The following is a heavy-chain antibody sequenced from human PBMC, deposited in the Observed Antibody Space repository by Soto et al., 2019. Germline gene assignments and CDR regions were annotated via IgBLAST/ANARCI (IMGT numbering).Heavy chain of an antibody. Sequence: QVQLVQSGAEVKKPGASVKVSCKASGYTFTSYDVIWVRQATGQGLEWMGWMNPNSGNTGYAQNFQDRVTMTRNTTISAAYMDVNDLRAEDTGVYYCARSRGDGGMDVWGQGTTVTVSS. J-gene: IGHJ6*02. V-gene: IGHV1-8*01. D-gene: IGHD3-10*01. CDR1: GYTFTSYD. CDR3: ARSRGDGGMDV. CDR2: MNPNSGNT.